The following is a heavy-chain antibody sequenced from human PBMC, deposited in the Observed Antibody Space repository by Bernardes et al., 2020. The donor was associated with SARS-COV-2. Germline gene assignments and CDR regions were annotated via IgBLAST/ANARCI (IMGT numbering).Heavy chain of an antibody. CDR2: IDSDGRRT. D-gene: IGHD6-19*01. CDR1: GFTFSNYW. CDR3: TRGPVAGTPMTQVDRRFDP. V-gene: IGHV3-74*01. Sequence: GGSLRLSCEASGFTFSNYWMHWVRQTPGKGLVWVARIDSDGRRTTYTESVKGRFTVSRDNAKNTLYLQMNSLRGEDTAIYYCTRGPVAGTPMTQVDRRFDPWGQGTLVTVSS. J-gene: IGHJ5*02.